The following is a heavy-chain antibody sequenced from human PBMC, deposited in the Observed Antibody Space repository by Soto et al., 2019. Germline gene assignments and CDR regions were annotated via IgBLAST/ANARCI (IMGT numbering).Heavy chain of an antibody. V-gene: IGHV3-23*01. CDR3: AKVSGDYQAYYYYYMDV. CDR2: ISGSGGST. J-gene: IGHJ6*03. D-gene: IGHD4-17*01. CDR1: GFTFSSYA. Sequence: PGGSLRLSCAASGFTFSSYAMSWVRQAPGKGLEWVSAISGSGGSTYYADSVKGRFTISRDNSKNTLYLQMNSLRAEDTAVYYCAKVSGDYQAYYYYYMDVWGKGTTDPVSS.